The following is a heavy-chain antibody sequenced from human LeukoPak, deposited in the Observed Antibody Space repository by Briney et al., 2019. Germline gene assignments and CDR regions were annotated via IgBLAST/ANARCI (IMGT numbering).Heavy chain of an antibody. V-gene: IGHV1-18*01. CDR2: ISACNGNT. CDR1: GYTFTRYG. Sequence: ASVKVSCKASGYTFTRYGISWVRQAPGQGLEWMGWISACNGNTNYAQKLQGRVTMTTDTSTSTAYMELRSLRSDDTAVYYCARGWFGELFPGQFYYYGMDVWGQGTTVTVSS. D-gene: IGHD3-10*01. J-gene: IGHJ6*02. CDR3: ARGWFGELFPGQFYYYGMDV.